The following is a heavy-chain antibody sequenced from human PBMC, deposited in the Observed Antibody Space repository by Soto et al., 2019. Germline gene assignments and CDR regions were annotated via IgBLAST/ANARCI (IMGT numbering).Heavy chain of an antibody. Sequence: SETLSLTCAVYGGSFSGYYWIWIRQPPGKGLEWVGEINHSGSTNYNPSLKSRVTISVDTSKNQFSLKLSSVTAADTAVYYCARGPGSFTIFGVVSRSYYGMDVWGQGTTVTVSS. J-gene: IGHJ6*02. CDR2: INHSGST. V-gene: IGHV4-34*01. CDR1: GGSFSGYY. CDR3: ARGPGSFTIFGVVSRSYYGMDV. D-gene: IGHD3-3*01.